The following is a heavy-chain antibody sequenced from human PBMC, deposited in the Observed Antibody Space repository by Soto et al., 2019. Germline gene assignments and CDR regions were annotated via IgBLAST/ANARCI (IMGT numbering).Heavy chain of an antibody. CDR3: AKDIFPASREKPPVPGTPDY. V-gene: IGHV3-23*01. Sequence: GGSLRLSCAASGFTFSSYAMSWVRQAPGKGLEWVSAISGSGGSTYYADSVKGRFTISRDNSKNTLYLQMNSLRAEDTAVYYCAKDIFPASREKPPVPGTPDYWGQGTLVTVSS. CDR1: GFTFSSYA. CDR2: ISGSGGST. J-gene: IGHJ4*02. D-gene: IGHD1-1*01.